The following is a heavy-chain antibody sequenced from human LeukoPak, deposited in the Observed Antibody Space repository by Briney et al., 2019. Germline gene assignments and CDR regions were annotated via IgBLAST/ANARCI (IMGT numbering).Heavy chain of an antibody. CDR1: GFTFSSYW. J-gene: IGHJ3*02. Sequence: GGSLRLSCAASGFTFSSYWMSWVRQAPGKGLEWVANIKQDGSEKYYVDSVKGRFTISRDNAKNSLYLQMNSLRAEDTALYHCAREGSGSRAFDIWGQGTMVTVSS. CDR3: AREGSGSRAFDI. CDR2: IKQDGSEK. V-gene: IGHV3-7*03. D-gene: IGHD3-10*01.